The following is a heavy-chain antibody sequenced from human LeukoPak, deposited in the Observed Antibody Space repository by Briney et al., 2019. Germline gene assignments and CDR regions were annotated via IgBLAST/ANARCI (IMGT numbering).Heavy chain of an antibody. CDR2: ISGSGGST. J-gene: IGHJ4*02. CDR1: GFTFSSYA. CDR3: AKGYSGSYLRWGDY. D-gene: IGHD3-10*01. V-gene: IGHV3-23*01. Sequence: GGSLRLSCAASGFTFSSYAMSWVRQAPGKGLEWVSAISGSGGSTYYADSVKGRFTISRDNSKNTLYLQMNSLRAEDTAVYYCAKGYSGSYLRWGDYWGQGTLVTVSS.